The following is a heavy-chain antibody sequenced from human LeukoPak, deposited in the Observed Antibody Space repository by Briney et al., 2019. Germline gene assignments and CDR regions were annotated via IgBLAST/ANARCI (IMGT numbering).Heavy chain of an antibody. Sequence: SETLSLTCTVSGGSISSSSYYWGWIRQPPGKGLEWIGTIYYTGSTNYNSSLKSRVIISVDTSKKQISLNLSSVTAADTAVYYCARRRNTMIVVIIRRGYNWFDPWGQGTLVTVSS. V-gene: IGHV4-39*07. J-gene: IGHJ5*02. CDR2: IYYTGST. CDR1: GGSISSSSYY. D-gene: IGHD3-22*01. CDR3: ARRRNTMIVVIIRRGYNWFDP.